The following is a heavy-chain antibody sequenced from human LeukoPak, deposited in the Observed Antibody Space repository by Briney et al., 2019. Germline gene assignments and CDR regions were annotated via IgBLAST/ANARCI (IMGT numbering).Heavy chain of an antibody. Sequence: GGSLRLSCAASGFTFSSYAMSWVRQAPGKGLDLVSAISGSGGSTYYADSVKGRFTISRDNSKNTLYLQMNSLRAEDTAVYYCAKDLGEWLAPIDYWGQGTLVTVSS. V-gene: IGHV3-23*01. CDR1: GFTFSSYA. CDR2: ISGSGGST. D-gene: IGHD5-24*01. CDR3: AKDLGEWLAPIDY. J-gene: IGHJ4*02.